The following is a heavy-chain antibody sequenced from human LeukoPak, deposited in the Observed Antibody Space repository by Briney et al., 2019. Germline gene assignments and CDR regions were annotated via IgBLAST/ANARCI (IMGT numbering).Heavy chain of an antibody. D-gene: IGHD3-22*01. CDR3: TRPSYDSSVSGVVY. J-gene: IGHJ4*02. CDR1: GFTFSGSA. Sequence: PGGSLRLSCATSGFTFSGSAIHWVRQASGMGLEWVGRIRSKANSYATTDVASVKGRFTISRDDSKNTAYLEMSSLKTEDTAVYYCTRPSYDSSVSGVVYWGQGTLVTVSS. CDR2: IRSKANSYAT. V-gene: IGHV3-73*01.